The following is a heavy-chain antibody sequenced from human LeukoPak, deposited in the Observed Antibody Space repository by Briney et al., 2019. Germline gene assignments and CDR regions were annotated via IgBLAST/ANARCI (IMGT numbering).Heavy chain of an antibody. CDR2: INPNSGGT. Sequence: ASVKVFCKASGYTFTGYYMHWVRQAPGQGLEWMGWINPNSGGTNYAQKFQGRVTMTRDTSISTAYMELSRLRSDDTAVYYCAGDGPAANIYYYMDVWGKGTTVTVSS. CDR3: AGDGPAANIYYYMDV. D-gene: IGHD2-2*01. CDR1: GYTFTGYY. V-gene: IGHV1-2*02. J-gene: IGHJ6*03.